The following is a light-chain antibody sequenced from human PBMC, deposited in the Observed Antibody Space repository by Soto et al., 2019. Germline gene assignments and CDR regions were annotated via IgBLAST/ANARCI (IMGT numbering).Light chain of an antibody. V-gene: IGKV3-15*01. Sequence: EIVMTQSPATLSVSPGERATLSCRASQSVSSNLAWYQQKPGQAPRLLIYGASTRATVIPARLSGSGCGTEFTLTISCLQSEDFADYYCQKYNNWPYTFGQGTKLEIK. CDR2: GAS. CDR1: QSVSSN. CDR3: QKYNNWPYT. J-gene: IGKJ2*01.